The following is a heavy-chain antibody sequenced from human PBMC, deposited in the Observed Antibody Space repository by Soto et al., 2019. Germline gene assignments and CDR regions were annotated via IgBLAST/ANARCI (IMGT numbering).Heavy chain of an antibody. CDR3: ARGTYDSSGLRSAFDI. CDR1: GGSISSDGYY. J-gene: IGHJ3*02. CDR2: IYYSGST. V-gene: IGHV4-31*03. D-gene: IGHD3-22*01. Sequence: PSETLSLTCTVSGGSISSDGYYWGWIRQHPGKGLEWIGCIYYSGSTYYNPSLKSRVTISIDMSKNQFSLKLSSVTAADTAVFYCARGTYDSSGLRSAFDIWGQGTMVTVSS.